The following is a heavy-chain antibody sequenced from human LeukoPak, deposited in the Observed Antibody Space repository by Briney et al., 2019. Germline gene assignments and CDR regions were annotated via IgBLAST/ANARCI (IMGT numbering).Heavy chain of an antibody. J-gene: IGHJ4*02. CDR3: ARDYSTYYDFWSGEKSMGY. Sequence: GSLRLSCAASGFTFSSYEMNWVRQAPGKGLEWVSYISSSGSTIYYADSVKGRFTISRDNAKNSLYLQMNSLRAEDTALYYCARDYSTYYDFWSGEKSMGYWGQGTLVTVSS. V-gene: IGHV3-48*03. D-gene: IGHD3-3*01. CDR2: ISSSGSTI. CDR1: GFTFSSYE.